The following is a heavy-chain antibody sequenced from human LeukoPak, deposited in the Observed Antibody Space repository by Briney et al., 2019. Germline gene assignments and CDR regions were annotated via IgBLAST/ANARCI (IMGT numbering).Heavy chain of an antibody. J-gene: IGHJ4*02. CDR3: ATDSPIMITFGGVIVY. D-gene: IGHD3-16*02. V-gene: IGHV1-69*04. CDR1: GGTFSSYA. Sequence: GASVKVSCKASGGTFSSYAISWVRQAPGQGLEWMGRIIPILGIANYAQKFQGRVTMTEDTSTDTAYMELSSLRSEDTAVYYCATDSPIMITFGGVIVYWGQGTLVTVSS. CDR2: IIPILGIA.